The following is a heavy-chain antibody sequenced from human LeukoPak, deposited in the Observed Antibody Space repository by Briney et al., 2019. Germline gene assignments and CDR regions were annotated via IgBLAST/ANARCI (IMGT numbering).Heavy chain of an antibody. V-gene: IGHV3-23*01. CDR1: GFTFSSYA. Sequence: GGSLRLSCAASGFTFSSYAMSWVRQAPGKGLEWVSAISGSGGSTYYADSVKGRFTISRDNSKSTLYMQMNRLGADDTAVYYCAKVVSSLPLWYFDLWGRGTLVTVSS. J-gene: IGHJ2*01. CDR3: AKVVSSLPLWYFDL. D-gene: IGHD2-2*01. CDR2: ISGSGGST.